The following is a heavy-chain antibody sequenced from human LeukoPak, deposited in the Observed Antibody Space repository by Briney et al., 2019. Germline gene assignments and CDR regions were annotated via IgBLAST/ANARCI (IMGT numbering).Heavy chain of an antibody. CDR2: INTNTGNP. J-gene: IGHJ4*02. Sequence: ASVKVSCKASGGTFNSYAITWVRQAPGQGLEWMGWINTNTGNPTYAQGFTGRFVFSLDTSVSTAYLQISSLKAEDTAVYYCASTRQQLAHLFDYWGQGTLVTVSS. CDR1: GGTFNSYA. CDR3: ASTRQQLAHLFDY. D-gene: IGHD6-13*01. V-gene: IGHV7-4-1*02.